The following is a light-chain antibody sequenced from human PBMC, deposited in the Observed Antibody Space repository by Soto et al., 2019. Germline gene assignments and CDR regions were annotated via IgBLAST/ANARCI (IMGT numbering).Light chain of an antibody. CDR2: STS. CDR1: TGAVTSGYY. Sequence: QTVVTQEHSLTVSPGGTVTLTCASSTGAVTSGYYPNWFQQKPGQAPRALMYSTSNKHSWTPARFSGSLLGGKAALTLSGVQPEDEAEYYCLLYYGGAVVFGGGTKVTVL. V-gene: IGLV7-43*01. CDR3: LLYYGGAVV. J-gene: IGLJ2*01.